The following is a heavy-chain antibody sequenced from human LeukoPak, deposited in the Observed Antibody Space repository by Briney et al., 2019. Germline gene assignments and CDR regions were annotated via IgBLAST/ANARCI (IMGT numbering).Heavy chain of an antibody. CDR3: ARQSGAYYYGSGSAH. CDR1: GYSFTAYW. V-gene: IGHV5-51*01. D-gene: IGHD3-10*01. Sequence: GESLKISCKASGYSFTAYWIGWVRQMPGKGLEWMGIIYPGDSDTRYSPSFQGQVTISADKSISTAYLQWSRLKASDTAMYYCARQSGAYYYGSGSAHWGQGTLVTASS. CDR2: IYPGDSDT. J-gene: IGHJ4*02.